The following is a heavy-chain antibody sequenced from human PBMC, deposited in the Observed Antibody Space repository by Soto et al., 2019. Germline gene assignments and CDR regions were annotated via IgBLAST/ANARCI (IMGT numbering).Heavy chain of an antibody. CDR1: GCSIRGSY. J-gene: IGHJ4*02. CDR3: ARSVAVPGAHIDY. D-gene: IGHD6-19*01. V-gene: IGHV4-59*01. CDR2: VYYTGST. Sequence: PSETLSLPCRFSGCSIRGSYWSWIRQSPGKGLEWLGYVYYTGSTNYSPSLRSRVSISVDTSKNEFSLRLSSVTAADTAVYFCARSVAVPGAHIDYWGQGTQVTVSS.